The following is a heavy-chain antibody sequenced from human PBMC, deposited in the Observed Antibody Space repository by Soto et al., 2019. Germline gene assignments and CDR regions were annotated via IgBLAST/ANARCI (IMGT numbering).Heavy chain of an antibody. D-gene: IGHD6-13*01. J-gene: IGHJ3*02. CDR2: IWYDGSNK. CDR3: ARDRVSSSWYSPHDAFDI. CDR1: GFTFSSYG. Sequence: QVQLVESGGGVVQPGRSLRLSCAASGFTFSSYGMHWVRQAPGKGLEWVAVIWYDGSNKYYADSAKGRFTISRDNSKNTLYLQMNSLRAEDTAVYYCARDRVSSSWYSPHDAFDIWGQGTMVTVSS. V-gene: IGHV3-33*01.